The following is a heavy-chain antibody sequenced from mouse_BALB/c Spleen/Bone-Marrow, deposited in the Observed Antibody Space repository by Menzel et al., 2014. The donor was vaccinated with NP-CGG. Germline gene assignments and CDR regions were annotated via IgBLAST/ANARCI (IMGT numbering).Heavy chain of an antibody. J-gene: IGHJ3*01. Sequence: EVKLVESGGGLVQPGGSLRLSCATSGFTFTDNYMTWVRQPPGKALEWLGFIRNKANGYTTEYSASVKGRFTISRDNSLSILYLQMNTLRAEDSATYYCARDSDGFAYWGQGTLVTVSA. CDR3: ARDSDGFAY. V-gene: IGHV7-3*02. CDR2: IRNKANGYTT. CDR1: GFTFTDNY.